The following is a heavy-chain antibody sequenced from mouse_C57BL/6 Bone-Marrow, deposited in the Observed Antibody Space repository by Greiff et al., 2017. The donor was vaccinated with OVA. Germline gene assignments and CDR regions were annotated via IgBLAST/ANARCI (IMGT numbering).Heavy chain of an antibody. CDR1: GYTFTNYW. D-gene: IGHD4-1*01. J-gene: IGHJ2*01. V-gene: IGHV1-63*01. CDR2: IYPGGGYT. CDR3: ARSGSRYYFDY. Sequence: QVQLKHSGAELVRPGTSVKMSCKASGYTFTNYWIGWAKQRPGHGLEWIGDIYPGGGYTNYNEKFKGKATLTADKSSSTAYMQFSSLTSEDSAIYYCARSGSRYYFDYWGQGTTLTVSS.